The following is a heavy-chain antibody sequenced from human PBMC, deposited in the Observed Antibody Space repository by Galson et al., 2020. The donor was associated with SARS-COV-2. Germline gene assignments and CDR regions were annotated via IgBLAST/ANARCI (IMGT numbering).Heavy chain of an antibody. V-gene: IGHV3-7*01. CDR2: IKEDESEK. CDR3: ARPSSGFDWGGVFEI. J-gene: IGHJ3*02. CDR1: GFTISNYW. D-gene: IGHD3-9*01. Sequence: TAGSLSLSCAASGFTISNYWMTWVRQAPGEGLEWVANIKEDESEKYYVDSVKGRLTISRDNAKNSLYLQMNSLRAEDTAVYYCARPSSGFDWGGVFEIWGQGTMVTVSS.